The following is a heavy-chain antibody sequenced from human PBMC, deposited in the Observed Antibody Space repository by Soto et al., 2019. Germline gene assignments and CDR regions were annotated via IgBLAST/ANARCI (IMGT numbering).Heavy chain of an antibody. CDR3: ARDRCYEGTCYSDSDS. V-gene: IGHV3-48*02. CDR1: GFSFSTYN. J-gene: IGHJ5*01. Sequence: GGSLRLSFAASGFSFSTYNMDWVRQAPGKGPEWIAYIRTTSFTIYYADSVKGRFPISRDNDRNSPYLEMNSLRDEDTAVFYCARDRCYEGTCYSDSDSWGQRTMGTVSS. CDR2: IRTTSFTI. D-gene: IGHD2-15*01.